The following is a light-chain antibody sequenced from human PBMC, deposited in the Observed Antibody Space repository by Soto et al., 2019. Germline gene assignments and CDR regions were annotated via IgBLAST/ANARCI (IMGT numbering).Light chain of an antibody. V-gene: IGKV1-5*01. Sequence: DIQMTQSPSALSASVGDRVIITCRASQRISNWLAWYQQKPGKAPNLLIYDASTLESGVPQRFSGSGSGTEFTLTISSLQTDDFSTYYCQQYHSYWTFGQGTKVDIK. CDR3: QQYHSYWT. CDR2: DAS. CDR1: QRISNW. J-gene: IGKJ1*01.